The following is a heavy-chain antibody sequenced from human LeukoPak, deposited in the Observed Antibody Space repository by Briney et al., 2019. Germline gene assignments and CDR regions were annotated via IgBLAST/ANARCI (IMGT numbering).Heavy chain of an antibody. D-gene: IGHD2-2*01. V-gene: IGHV4-39*07. CDR2: IYYSGST. CDR3: ANKVYCSTTSCYHAGY. J-gene: IGHJ4*02. Sequence: SQTLSLTCTVSGGSISSSSYYWGWIRQPPGKGLEWIGSIYYSGSTYYNPFLKSRVTISVDTSKNQFSLKLSSVTAADTAVYYCANKVYCSTTSCYHAGYWGQGTLVTVSS. CDR1: GGSISSSSYY.